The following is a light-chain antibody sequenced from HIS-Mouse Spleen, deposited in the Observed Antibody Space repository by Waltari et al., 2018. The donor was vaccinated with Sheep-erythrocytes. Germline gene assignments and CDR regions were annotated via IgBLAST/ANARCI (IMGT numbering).Light chain of an antibody. V-gene: IGLV2-11*01. CDR2: DVS. J-gene: IGLJ2*01. CDR3: CSYAGSYTFVV. CDR1: SSDVGGYNY. Sequence: QSALTQPRSVSGSPGQSVTISCTGTSSDVGGYNYVSWYQQHPGKAPKPMIYDVSKRPPGVPDRFSGSKSGNTASLTISGLQAEDEADYYCCSYAGSYTFVVFGGGTKLTVL.